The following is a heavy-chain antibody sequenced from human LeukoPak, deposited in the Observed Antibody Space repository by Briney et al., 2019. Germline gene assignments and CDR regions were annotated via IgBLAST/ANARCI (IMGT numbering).Heavy chain of an antibody. CDR3: AXGGYGAHMG. CDR1: GFTFGSFW. Sequence: SLXXXCAASGFTFGSFWMHWVRQVPGKGLVWVSGLNSDGSTTVYADSVRGRFTISRDNAKSTLYLQMNSLRAEDTAVYYCAXGGYGAHMGWGQGTLVTVSS. V-gene: IGHV3-74*01. J-gene: IGHJ4*02. CDR2: LNSDGSTT. D-gene: IGHD4-17*01.